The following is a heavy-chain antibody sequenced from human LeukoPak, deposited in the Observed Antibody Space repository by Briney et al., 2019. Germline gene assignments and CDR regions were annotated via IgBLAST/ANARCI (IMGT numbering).Heavy chain of an antibody. D-gene: IGHD3-10*01. V-gene: IGHV4-59*08. CDR3: ARQVTMVRDLDHFDY. CDR2: IYYSGST. CDR1: GGSISSYY. J-gene: IGHJ4*02. Sequence: SETLSLTCTVSGGSISSYYWSWIRQPPGKGLEWIGYIYYSGSTNYNPSLKSRVTISVDTSKNQFSLKLSSVTAADTAVYYCARQVTMVRDLDHFDYWGQGTLVTVSS.